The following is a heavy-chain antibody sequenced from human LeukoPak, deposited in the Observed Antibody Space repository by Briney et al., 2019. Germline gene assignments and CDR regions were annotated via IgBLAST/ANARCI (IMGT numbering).Heavy chain of an antibody. Sequence: GGSLRLSCAASGFTFSSYAMSWVRQAPGKGLEWVSGISSSGSGGSTYYADSVKGRFIISRDNSKNTLYLQMNSLRAEDTAVYYCAKALKPGRDYDFWSGYPYYFDYWGQGTLVTVSS. CDR1: GFTFSSYA. CDR3: AKALKPGRDYDFWSGYPYYFDY. V-gene: IGHV3-23*01. J-gene: IGHJ4*02. CDR2: ISSSGSGGST. D-gene: IGHD3-3*01.